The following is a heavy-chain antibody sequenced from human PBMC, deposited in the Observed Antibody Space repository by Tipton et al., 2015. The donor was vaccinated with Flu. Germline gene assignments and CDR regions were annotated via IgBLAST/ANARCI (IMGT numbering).Heavy chain of an antibody. Sequence: TLSLTCAVSGDSIRSDYFWGWIRQPPGKGLEWIGRIYMGGRTNYNPSLKSRVTMSLDLFKNQISLRLSSVTAADTAVYYCARERRGGWPFYDAFDFWGQGTTVTVSS. D-gene: IGHD6-19*01. J-gene: IGHJ3*01. CDR1: GDSIRSDYF. V-gene: IGHV4-4*07. CDR3: ARERRGGWPFYDAFDF. CDR2: IYMGGRT.